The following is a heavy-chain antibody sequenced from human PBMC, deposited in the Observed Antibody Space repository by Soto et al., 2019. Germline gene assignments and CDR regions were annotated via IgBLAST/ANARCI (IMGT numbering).Heavy chain of an antibody. V-gene: IGHV4-59*11. J-gene: IGHJ4*02. CDR1: DDSISSHR. CDR3: ERNIWGDFFDS. Sequence: PSETLSLTCTVSDDSISSHRWSWIRQPPGKGLEYIGLIYDTGATSYNSSLRSRVTMSIDTSKNQFSLKLTSVTAAETAVYHCERNIWGDFFDSCGQGILVPVSS. D-gene: IGHD3-16*01. CDR2: IYDTGAT.